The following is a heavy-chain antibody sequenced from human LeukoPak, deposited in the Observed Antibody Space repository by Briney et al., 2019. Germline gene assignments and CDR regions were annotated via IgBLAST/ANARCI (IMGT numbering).Heavy chain of an antibody. CDR1: GYTFTGYY. CDR3: ATYSGSYSSDFDY. Sequence: ASVKVSCKASGYTFTGYYMHWVRQAPGQGLEWVGWINPNSGGTNYAQKFQGGVTMTRDTSISTAYMELSRLRSDDTAVYYCATYSGSYSSDFDYWGQGTLVTVSS. D-gene: IGHD1-26*01. V-gene: IGHV1-2*02. CDR2: INPNSGGT. J-gene: IGHJ4*02.